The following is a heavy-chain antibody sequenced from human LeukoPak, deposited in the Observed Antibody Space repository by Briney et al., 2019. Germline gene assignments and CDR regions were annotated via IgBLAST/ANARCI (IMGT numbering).Heavy chain of an antibody. CDR1: GFTFSSYG. V-gene: IGHV3-30*02. J-gene: IGHJ6*03. CDR2: IRYDGSHK. Sequence: QTGGSLRLSCAASGFTFSSYGMHWVRQAPGKGLEWVAFIRYDGSHKYYADSVKGRFTISRDNAKNSLYLQMNSLRAEDTAVYYCARFLATWDYYYMDVWGSGTTVTVSS. CDR3: ARFLATWDYYYMDV. D-gene: IGHD3-3*01.